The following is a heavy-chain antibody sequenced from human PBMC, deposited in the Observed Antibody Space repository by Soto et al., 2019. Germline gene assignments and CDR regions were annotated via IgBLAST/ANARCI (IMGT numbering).Heavy chain of an antibody. CDR2: ISGSGDNT. CDR1: GFTFSSYA. V-gene: IGHV3-23*01. CDR3: AKDITNESGGRCPDY. J-gene: IGHJ4*02. Sequence: GGSLRLSCAASGFTFSSYAMTWVRQAPGKGLEWVSVISGSGDNTYYADSVKGRFTISRDNSKTTLHLQMNSLRAEDTAIYYCAKDITNESGGRCPDYWGQGTLVTVSS. D-gene: IGHD1-20*01.